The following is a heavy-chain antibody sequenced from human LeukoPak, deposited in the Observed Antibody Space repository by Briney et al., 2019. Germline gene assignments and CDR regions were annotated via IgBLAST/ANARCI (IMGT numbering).Heavy chain of an antibody. Sequence: GGSLRLSCLASGFTFENFAMHWVRQAPGKGLEWVAVISFDASRSGSADSVQGRFTISRDNSKNTLSLQMDSLRVEDTAVYYCAKHWTTVVTPKGYYFDSWGQGTLVTVSS. J-gene: IGHJ4*02. CDR1: GFTFENFA. D-gene: IGHD4-23*01. V-gene: IGHV3-30*04. CDR3: AKHWTTVVTPKGYYFDS. CDR2: ISFDASRS.